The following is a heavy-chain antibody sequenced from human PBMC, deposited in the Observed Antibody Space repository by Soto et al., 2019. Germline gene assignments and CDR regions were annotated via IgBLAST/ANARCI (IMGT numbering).Heavy chain of an antibody. CDR2: INPNSGGT. Sequence: QVQLVQSGAEVKKPGASVKVSCKASGYTFTGYYMHWVRQAPGLGLEWMGWINPNSGGTNYAQKFQGWVTMTRDTSISTAYMELSRLRSDDTAVYYCATALAVAGYAFDIWGQGTMVTVSS. CDR1: GYTFTGYY. D-gene: IGHD6-19*01. CDR3: ATALAVAGYAFDI. V-gene: IGHV1-2*04. J-gene: IGHJ3*02.